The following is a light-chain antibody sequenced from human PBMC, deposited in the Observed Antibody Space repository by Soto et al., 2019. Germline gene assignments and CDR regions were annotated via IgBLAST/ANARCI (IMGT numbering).Light chain of an antibody. CDR2: GAS. CDR1: QSVSSSY. CDR3: QQYGSSPMT. J-gene: IGKJ1*01. V-gene: IGKV3-20*01. Sequence: EIVLTQSPGTLSLSPGERATLSCRASQSVSSSYLAWYQQKLGQAPRLLIYGASSRATGIPDRFSGSGSGXXXXXXXGRLDSDDFAVYYCQQYGSSPMTFGQGTKVDIK.